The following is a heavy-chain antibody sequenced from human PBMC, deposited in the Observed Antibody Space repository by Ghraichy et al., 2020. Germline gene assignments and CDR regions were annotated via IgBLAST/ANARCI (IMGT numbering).Heavy chain of an antibody. V-gene: IGHV3-21*01. D-gene: IGHD6-13*01. CDR2: ISSSSSYI. CDR1: GFTFSSYS. Sequence: LSLTCAASGFTFSSYSMNWVRQAPGKGLEWVSSISSSSSYIYYADSVKGRFTISRDNAKNSLYLQMNSLRAEDTAVYYCARSEGVWDWGQGTMVTVSS. CDR3: ARSEGVWD. J-gene: IGHJ3*01.